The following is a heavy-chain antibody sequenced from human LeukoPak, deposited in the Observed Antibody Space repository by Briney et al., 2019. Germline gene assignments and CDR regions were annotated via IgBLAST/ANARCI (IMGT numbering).Heavy chain of an antibody. D-gene: IGHD5-18*01. Sequence: LXLSXAASGFTXSSYWMHWVRHAPGKGLVWVSRINSDGSSTSYADSVKGRFTISRDNAKNTLYLQMNSLRAEDTAVYYCARDRRYSYGYYGMDVWGQGTTVTVSS. V-gene: IGHV3-74*01. CDR1: GFTXSSYW. J-gene: IGHJ6*02. CDR3: ARDRRYSYGYYGMDV. CDR2: INSDGSST.